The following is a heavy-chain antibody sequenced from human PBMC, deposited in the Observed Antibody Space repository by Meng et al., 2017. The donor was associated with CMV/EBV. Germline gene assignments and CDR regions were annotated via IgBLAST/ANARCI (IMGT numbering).Heavy chain of an antibody. CDR2: IYYSGST. CDR3: ARLQERGLLWFGELSGWFDP. V-gene: IGHV4-39*01. CDR1: GGSISSSSYY. D-gene: IGHD3-10*01. Sequence: SETLSLTCTVSGGSISSSSYYWGWIRQPPGTGLEWIGSIYYSGSTYYNPSLKSRVTISVDTSKNQFSLKLSSVTAADTAVYYCARLQERGLLWFGELSGWFDPWGQGTLVTVSS. J-gene: IGHJ5*02.